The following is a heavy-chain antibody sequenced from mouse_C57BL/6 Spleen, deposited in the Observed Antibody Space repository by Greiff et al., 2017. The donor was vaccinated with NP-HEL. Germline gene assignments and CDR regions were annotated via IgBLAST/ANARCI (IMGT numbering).Heavy chain of an antibody. CDR3: ARKGGTGYFDV. V-gene: IGHV2-2*01. D-gene: IGHD3-3*01. CDR2: IWSGGST. Sequence: VQLQESGPGLVQPSQSLSITCTVSGFSLTSYGVHWVRQSPGKGLEWLGVIWSGGSTDYNAAFISRLSISKDNSKSQVFFKMNSLQAADTAIYYCARKGGTGYFDVWGTGTTVTVSS. CDR1: GFSLTSYG. J-gene: IGHJ1*03.